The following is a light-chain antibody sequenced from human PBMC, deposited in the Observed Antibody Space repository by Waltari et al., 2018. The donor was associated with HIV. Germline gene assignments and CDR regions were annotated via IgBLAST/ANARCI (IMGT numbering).Light chain of an antibody. J-gene: IGKJ3*01. CDR2: TAA. CDR1: QNIIKY. Sequence: DIQMTQSPSSLSASVGDRVTITCRASQNIIKYLHWYQQKPGKAPIILIYTAANLQSGVPSRFSGSGSGTNFTLTISSLQPEDFATYFCQQSYSSPTFGPGTKVIVK. V-gene: IGKV1-39*01. CDR3: QQSYSSPT.